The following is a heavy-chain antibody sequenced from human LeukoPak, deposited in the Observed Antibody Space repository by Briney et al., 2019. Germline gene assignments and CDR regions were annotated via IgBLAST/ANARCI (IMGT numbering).Heavy chain of an antibody. J-gene: IGHJ3*02. D-gene: IGHD1-26*01. CDR2: IYYSGST. CDR3: ARHTDSGSRHDAFDI. Sequence: PSETLSLTCTVSGGSISSYYWSWIRQPPGEGLEWIGYIYYSGSTNYNPSLKSRVTISVDTSKNQFSLKLSSVTAADTAVYYCARHTDSGSRHDAFDIWGQGTMVTVSS. CDR1: GGSISSYY. V-gene: IGHV4-59*08.